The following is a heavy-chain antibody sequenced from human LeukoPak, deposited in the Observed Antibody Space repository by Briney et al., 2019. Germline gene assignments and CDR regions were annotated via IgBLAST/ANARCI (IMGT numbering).Heavy chain of an antibody. CDR2: IKQDGSEK. CDR1: GFTFSSYW. D-gene: IGHD3-9*01. V-gene: IGHV3-7*01. Sequence: GGSLRLSCAASGFTFSSYWMSWVRQAPGKGLEWVANIKQDGSEKYYVDSVKGRFTISRDNAKNTLHLQMNSLRAEDTAVYYCARSPYDILTGYYHYWGQGTLVTVSS. J-gene: IGHJ4*02. CDR3: ARSPYDILTGYYHY.